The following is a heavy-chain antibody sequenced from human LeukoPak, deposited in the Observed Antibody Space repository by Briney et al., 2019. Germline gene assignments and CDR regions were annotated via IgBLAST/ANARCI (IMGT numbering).Heavy chain of an antibody. D-gene: IGHD3-10*01. CDR3: ASDRVLGSGSLDN. CDR1: GFRFSDFW. V-gene: IGHV3-74*01. J-gene: IGHJ4*02. CDR2: IRGDWHDT. Sequence: GGSLKLSCTASGFRFSDFWMHWVRQAPGKGLEWVSRIRGDWHDTTYADSVKGRFTISRDNAQNTLYLQMNSLRVEDTAVYYCASDRVLGSGSLDNWGQGTLVTVSS.